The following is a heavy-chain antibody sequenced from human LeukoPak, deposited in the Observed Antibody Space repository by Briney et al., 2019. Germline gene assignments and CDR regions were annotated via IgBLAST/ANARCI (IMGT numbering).Heavy chain of an antibody. Sequence: ASVKVSCKASGGTFSSYAISWVRQAPGQGLEWMGGIIPIFGTANYAQKFQGRVTITADESTSTAYMELSSLRSEDTAVYYCAKEILYYYDSSGYYTSDWGQGTLVTVSS. CDR3: AKEILYYYDSSGYYTSD. CDR1: GGTFSSYA. J-gene: IGHJ4*02. V-gene: IGHV1-69*13. CDR2: IIPIFGTA. D-gene: IGHD3-22*01.